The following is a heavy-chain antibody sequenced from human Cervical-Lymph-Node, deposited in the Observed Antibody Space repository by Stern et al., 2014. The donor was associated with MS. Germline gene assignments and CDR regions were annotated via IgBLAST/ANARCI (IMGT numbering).Heavy chain of an antibody. J-gene: IGHJ4*02. CDR1: GGSISSSNW. Sequence: QVQLQESGPGLVKPSGTLSLTCAVSGGSISSSNWWSWVRQPPGKGVEWIGEIYLSGSTNYDPALKSRVTISVDKSKNQFSLKLTSVTAADTAVYYCARGKFHPQNARIPSFDFWGQGILVTVSS. D-gene: IGHD2-15*01. V-gene: IGHV4-4*02. CDR3: ARGKFHPQNARIPSFDF. CDR2: IYLSGST.